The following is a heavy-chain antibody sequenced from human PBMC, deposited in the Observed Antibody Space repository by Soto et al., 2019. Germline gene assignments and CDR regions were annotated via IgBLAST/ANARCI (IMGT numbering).Heavy chain of an antibody. CDR2: VYYSGST. CDR1: GGSISSTDFY. J-gene: IGHJ4*02. V-gene: IGHV4-39*01. CDR3: ARHIRDSSSFSERYYFDY. D-gene: IGHD6-6*01. Sequence: SETLSLTCTVSGGSISSTDFYWGWIRQPPGKGLEWIASVYYSGSTFYNPSLKSRVTMSVDTSKNQFSLNLRSVTAADTAVYYCARHIRDSSSFSERYYFDYWGQGTLVTVSS.